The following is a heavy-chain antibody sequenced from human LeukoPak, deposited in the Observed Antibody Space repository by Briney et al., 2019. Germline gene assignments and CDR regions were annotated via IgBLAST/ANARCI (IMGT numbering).Heavy chain of an antibody. CDR2: IIKEGRNK. V-gene: IGHV3-30*02. CDR3: AKVGYVEDTAKVGHYFDY. D-gene: IGHD5-18*01. CDR1: GFTLRNNG. J-gene: IGHJ4*02. Sequence: GGSLRLALATVGFTLRNNGVDWVRREAGRGMGWGELIIKEGRNKNSADSVKGRFTISRDNSKNTLYLQMNSLRPEDTAVYYCAKVGYVEDTAKVGHYFDYWGQGTLVTVSS.